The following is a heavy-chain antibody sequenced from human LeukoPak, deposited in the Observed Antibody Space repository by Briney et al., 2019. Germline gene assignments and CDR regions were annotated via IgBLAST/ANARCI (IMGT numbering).Heavy chain of an antibody. J-gene: IGHJ4*02. D-gene: IGHD3-22*01. V-gene: IGHV4-59*01. CDR2: IYYSGSA. Sequence: PSETLSLTCTVSGGSISGYYWSWIRRPPGKGLEWIGHIYYSGSADYNASLKSRATMFVDTSKNEFSPTLRSVTAADTAVYYCARVGDSSGYSVLDSWGQGTLVTVSS. CDR1: GGSISGYY. CDR3: ARVGDSSGYSVLDS.